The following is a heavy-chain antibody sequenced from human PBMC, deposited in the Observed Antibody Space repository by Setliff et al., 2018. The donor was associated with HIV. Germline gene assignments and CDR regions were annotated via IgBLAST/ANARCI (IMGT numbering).Heavy chain of an antibody. J-gene: IGHJ3*02. D-gene: IGHD7-27*01. CDR1: GFTFSSYR. V-gene: IGHV3-48*04. Sequence: PGGSLRLSCAASGFTFSSYRMNWVRQAPGKGLEWVSYISSSSSTICYADSVKGRFTISRDNAKNTLYLQMNSLRAEDTAVYYCARDTQLGLDAFDIWGQGTMVTVS. CDR2: ISSSSSTI. CDR3: ARDTQLGLDAFDI.